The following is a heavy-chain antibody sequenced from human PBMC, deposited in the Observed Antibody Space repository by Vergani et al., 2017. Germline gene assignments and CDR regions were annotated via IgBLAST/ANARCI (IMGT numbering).Heavy chain of an antibody. CDR3: ARAPLRYFDWLPQGYFDY. V-gene: IGHV4-61*02. CDR2: IYTRGST. D-gene: IGHD3-9*01. J-gene: IGHJ4*02. CDR1: GGSISSGSYY. Sequence: QVQLQESGPGLVKPSETLSLTCTVSGGSISSGSYYWSWIRQPAGEGLEWIGRIYTRGSTNYHPSLKSRVTISVDTSKNQFSLKLSSVTAADTAVYYCARAPLRYFDWLPQGYFDYWGQGTLVTVSS.